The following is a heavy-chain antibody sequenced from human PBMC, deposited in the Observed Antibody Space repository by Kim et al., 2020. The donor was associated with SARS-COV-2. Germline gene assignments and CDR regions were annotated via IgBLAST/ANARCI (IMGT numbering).Heavy chain of an antibody. J-gene: IGHJ4*02. V-gene: IGHV4-39*01. Sequence: SETLSLTCTVSGGSISSSSYYWGWIRQPPGKGLEWIGSIYYSGSTYYNPSLKSRVTISVDTSKNQFSLKLSSVTAADTAVYYCARHGGGSIVLGVYAAYCDSWGQGTLVTVSP. CDR2: IYYSGST. CDR3: ARHGGGSIVLGVYAAYCDS. D-gene: IGHD2-8*02. CDR1: GGSISSSSYY.